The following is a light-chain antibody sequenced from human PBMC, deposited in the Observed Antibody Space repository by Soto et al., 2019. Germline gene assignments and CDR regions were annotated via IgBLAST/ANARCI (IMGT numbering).Light chain of an antibody. CDR2: ATS. V-gene: IGKV1-17*01. J-gene: IGKJ2*01. CDR3: RQHTIYPYT. Sequence: IQLTQSPSSLSASVGDRVIVTCRASQAIGNYLDWFQQKPGKAPEHLISATSTLRSGVPSRFSGSGSGTEFTLAISGLQPDDSATYYCRQHTIYPYTFGQGTKLEVK. CDR1: QAIGNY.